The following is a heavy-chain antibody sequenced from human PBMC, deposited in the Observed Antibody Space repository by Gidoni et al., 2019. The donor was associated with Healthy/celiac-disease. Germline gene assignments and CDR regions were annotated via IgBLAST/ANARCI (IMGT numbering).Heavy chain of an antibody. Sequence: QLQLQESGPGLVKPSETLSLTCTVSGGSISSSSYYWGWIRQPPGKGLEWIGSIYYSGSTYYNPSLKSRVTISVDTSKNQFSLKLSSVTAADTAVYYCATSSSAGYYYYYGMDVWGQGTTVTVSS. CDR3: ATSSSAGYYYYYGMDV. CDR2: IYYSGST. V-gene: IGHV4-39*01. CDR1: GGSISSSSYY. J-gene: IGHJ6*02. D-gene: IGHD6-25*01.